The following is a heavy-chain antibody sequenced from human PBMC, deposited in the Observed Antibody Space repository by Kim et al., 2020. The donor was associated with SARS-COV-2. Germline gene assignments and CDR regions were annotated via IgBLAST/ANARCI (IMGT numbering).Heavy chain of an antibody. CDR3: VTRNYYNSGSYYEGAPFDF. CDR1: GFTFSNYA. Sequence: GGSLRLSCSASGFTFSNYAMHWVRQAPGKGLEYVSAISSDGGSTYYADSVKGRFTISRDNSKNMLYVQMSSLRVEDTAIYYCVTRNYYNSGSYYEGAPFDFWGQGTLDTVSS. J-gene: IGHJ4*02. D-gene: IGHD3-10*01. CDR2: ISSDGGST. V-gene: IGHV3-64*05.